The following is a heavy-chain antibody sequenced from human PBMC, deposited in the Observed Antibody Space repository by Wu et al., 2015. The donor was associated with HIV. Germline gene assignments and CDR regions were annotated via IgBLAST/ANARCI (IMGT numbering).Heavy chain of an antibody. Sequence: QVQLVQSGAEVKKPGASVKVSCKASGYTFTSYGISWVRQAPGQGLEWMGWISAYNGNTNYAQKLQGRVTMTTDTSTSTAYMELRSLRSDDTAVYYCARVSLREDVVVPAALDYWGQGTLVTVSS. J-gene: IGHJ4*02. V-gene: IGHV1-18*01. CDR2: ISAYNGNT. D-gene: IGHD2-2*01. CDR3: ARVSLREDVVVPAALDY. CDR1: GYTFTSYG.